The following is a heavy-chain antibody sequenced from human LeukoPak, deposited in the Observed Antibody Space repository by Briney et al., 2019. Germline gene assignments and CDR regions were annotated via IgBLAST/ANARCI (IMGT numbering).Heavy chain of an antibody. CDR2: MNPNSGNT. D-gene: IGHD3-22*01. Sequence: ASVKVSCKASGYTFTSYDINWVRQATGQGLEWMGWMNPNSGNTGYAQKFQGRVTMTRNTSISTAYMELSSLRSEDTAVYYCARGPQYYYDSSGYYYVEVGLYYFDYWGQGTLVTVSS. CDR1: GYTFTSYD. J-gene: IGHJ4*02. V-gene: IGHV1-8*01. CDR3: ARGPQYYYDSSGYYYVEVGLYYFDY.